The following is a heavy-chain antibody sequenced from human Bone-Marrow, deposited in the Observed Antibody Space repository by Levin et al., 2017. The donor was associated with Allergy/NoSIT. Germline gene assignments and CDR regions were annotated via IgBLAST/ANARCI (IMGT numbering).Heavy chain of an antibody. J-gene: IGHJ4*02. D-gene: IGHD6-13*01. CDR3: ARGRDDPELITAPGDYFDY. V-gene: IGHV1-69*13. Sequence: SVKVSCKASGGTFSSVPIHWVRQAPGQGLEWMGGIIPVFGTADYAQKFQGRVTITADDSTTTAYMELSSLISEDTAVYYCARGRDDPELITAPGDYFDYWGQGTLVSVSS. CDR1: GGTFSSVP. CDR2: IIPVFGTA.